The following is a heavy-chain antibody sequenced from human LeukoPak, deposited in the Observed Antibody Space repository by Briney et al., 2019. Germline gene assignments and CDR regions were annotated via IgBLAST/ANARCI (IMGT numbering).Heavy chain of an antibody. D-gene: IGHD4-17*01. Sequence: PGGSLRLSCAASGFTFSSYAMGWVRQTPGKGLEWVSAISGSGGSTYYADSVKGRFTISRDNSKNTLYLQMNSLRAEDTAVYYCAKDDYGDYGLFDPWGQGTLVTVSS. CDR1: GFTFSSYA. V-gene: IGHV3-23*01. CDR3: AKDDYGDYGLFDP. J-gene: IGHJ5*02. CDR2: ISGSGGST.